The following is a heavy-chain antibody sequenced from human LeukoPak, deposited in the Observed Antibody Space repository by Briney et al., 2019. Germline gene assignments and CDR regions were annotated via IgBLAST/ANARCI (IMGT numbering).Heavy chain of an antibody. D-gene: IGHD1-1*01. Sequence: GGSLRLSCEASGFAFSQSYMTWARQAPGKGLEWVANIKQDGSEKYYVDSVKGRFTISRDNAKNSLYLQMNSLRAKDTAVYYCAREHRERAVADYWGQGTLVTVSS. CDR3: AREHRERAVADY. CDR2: IKQDGSEK. V-gene: IGHV3-7*01. CDR1: GFAFSQSY. J-gene: IGHJ4*02.